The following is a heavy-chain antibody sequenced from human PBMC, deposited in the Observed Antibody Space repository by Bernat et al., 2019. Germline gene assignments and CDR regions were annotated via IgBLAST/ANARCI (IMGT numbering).Heavy chain of an antibody. J-gene: IGHJ6*03. Sequence: QVQLVQSGAEVKKPGASVKVSCKASGYTFTNYYMHWVRQAPGQGLEWMGIINPSGGSTNYAQKFQGRVNMTRDTSTSTVYMELSSLRSEDTAMYFCARDDHYYDSRSSWTYSYYYMDVWGKGTTVTVSS. CDR2: INPSGGST. CDR1: GYTFTNYY. V-gene: IGHV1-46*01. D-gene: IGHD3-10*01. CDR3: ARDDHYYDSRSSWTYSYYYMDV.